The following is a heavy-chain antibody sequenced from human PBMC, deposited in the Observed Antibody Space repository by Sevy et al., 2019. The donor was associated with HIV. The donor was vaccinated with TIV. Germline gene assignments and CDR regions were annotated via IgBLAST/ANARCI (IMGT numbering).Heavy chain of an antibody. Sequence: GGSLRLSCAASGFIFSSYVMNWVRQAPGKGLEWVSAISGSGGYTYYADSVKGRFTISRDNSNKILYLEMNTLRVEDTAVYYCAGGSWSGFDYWGQGTLVTVSS. V-gene: IGHV3-23*01. CDR3: AGGSWSGFDY. CDR1: GFIFSSYV. D-gene: IGHD3-3*01. J-gene: IGHJ4*02. CDR2: ISGSGGYT.